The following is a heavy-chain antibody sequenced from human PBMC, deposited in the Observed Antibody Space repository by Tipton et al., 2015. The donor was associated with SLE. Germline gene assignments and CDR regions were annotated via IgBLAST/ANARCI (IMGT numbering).Heavy chain of an antibody. D-gene: IGHD3-22*01. J-gene: IGHJ6*03. CDR2: IYGSGNS. CDR1: GYSISSGYY. CDR3: ARGDYYDSSGYYYVGYYYYYMDV. V-gene: IGHV4-38-2*01. Sequence: TLSLTCAVSGYSISSGYYWGWIRQPPGKGLEWIGSIYGSGNSYYNQSLRSRVTISVDTSKNQFSLKLSSVTAADTAVYYCARGDYYDSSGYYYVGYYYYYMDVWGKGTTVTVSS.